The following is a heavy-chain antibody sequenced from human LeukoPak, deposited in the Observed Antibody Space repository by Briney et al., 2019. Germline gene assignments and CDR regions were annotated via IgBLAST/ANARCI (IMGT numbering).Heavy chain of an antibody. CDR3: ARPDYFASHD. CDR2: IYPDDSRT. V-gene: IGHV5-51*01. J-gene: IGHJ4*02. Sequence: GESLKISCKGSGFSFTRCWIGWVRQMPGKGLEWVAIIYPDDSRTNYSPSFQGHVTISVDRSINTAYLQWSSLRASDTAMYYCARPDYFASHDWGQGTLVTVST. D-gene: IGHD3-10*01. CDR1: GFSFTRCW.